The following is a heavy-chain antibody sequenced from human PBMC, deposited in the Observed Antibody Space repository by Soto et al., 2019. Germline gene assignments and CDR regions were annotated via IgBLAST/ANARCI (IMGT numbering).Heavy chain of an antibody. V-gene: IGHV4-59*01. J-gene: IGHJ2*01. Sequence: PSENLSLTCRVSGGSMTRYYWNWLRQSPGKGLEWIGYIDDAGSTKFNPSLRSRVSMSILTSQGQVSLTLDSVTAADTAVYYCARAYFDFTGGYSPPWYSDVWCPGT. CDR1: GGSMTRYY. CDR2: IDDAGST. CDR3: ARAYFDFTGGYSPPWYSDV. D-gene: IGHD3-3*01.